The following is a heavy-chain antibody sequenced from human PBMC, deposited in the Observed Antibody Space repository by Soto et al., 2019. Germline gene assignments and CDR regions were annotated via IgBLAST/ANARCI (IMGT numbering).Heavy chain of an antibody. Sequence: QVQLVETGGGVVQPGRSLRLSCAASGFTFSSYAMHWVRQAPGKGLEWVAVISYDGSNKYYADSVKGRFTISRDNSKNTVYLQMNSLRAEDTDVYYCARDKANDYGDYGAGPGRNAFDIWGQGTMLTVSS. D-gene: IGHD4-17*01. J-gene: IGHJ3*02. CDR3: ARDKANDYGDYGAGPGRNAFDI. V-gene: IGHV3-30-3*01. CDR2: ISYDGSNK. CDR1: GFTFSSYA.